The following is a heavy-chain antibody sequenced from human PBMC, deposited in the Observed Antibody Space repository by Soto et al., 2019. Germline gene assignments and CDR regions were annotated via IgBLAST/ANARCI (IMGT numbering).Heavy chain of an antibody. Sequence: LSCAASGFLFNSYTMNWVRQAPGQGLEWVASIGSTGDYIHYADAVKGRFTISRDNGRKSLYLQMSRVRVEDTAVYHCARDMAYAPTLSDYWGPGTLVTVSS. D-gene: IGHD2-2*01. CDR3: ARDMAYAPTLSDY. J-gene: IGHJ4*03. CDR2: IGSTGDYI. V-gene: IGHV3-21*01. CDR1: GFLFNSYT.